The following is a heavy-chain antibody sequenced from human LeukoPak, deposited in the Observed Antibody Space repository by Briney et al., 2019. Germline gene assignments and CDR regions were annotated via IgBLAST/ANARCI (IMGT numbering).Heavy chain of an antibody. V-gene: IGHV4-31*03. CDR1: GGSLNSGAYY. Sequence: SETLSLTCSVFGGSLNSGAYYWSWLRQHPGEGLEWIGYISYRGRTHYNPSLKSRVSISGDTSTNHFSLNLNSVTAADTAVYYCARMPRGIEVVTPYYFDSWGQGTLVTVSS. CDR2: ISYRGRT. D-gene: IGHD2-21*02. CDR3: ARMPRGIEVVTPYYFDS. J-gene: IGHJ4*02.